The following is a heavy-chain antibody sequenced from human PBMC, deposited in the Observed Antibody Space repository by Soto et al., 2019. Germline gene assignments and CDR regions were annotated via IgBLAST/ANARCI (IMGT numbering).Heavy chain of an antibody. CDR3: ARDYYFRSGSVDY. Sequence: EVQLVESGGGLVQPGGSLRLSCEASGFTFSSHWMSWVRQAPGKGLEWVANVNLDGSEKYYVDSVKGRFTISRDNANNSLYLQMNSLRAEDTAVYYCARDYYFRSGSVDYWGQGTLVTVSS. CDR2: VNLDGSEK. D-gene: IGHD3-10*01. CDR1: GFTFSSHW. V-gene: IGHV3-7*01. J-gene: IGHJ4*02.